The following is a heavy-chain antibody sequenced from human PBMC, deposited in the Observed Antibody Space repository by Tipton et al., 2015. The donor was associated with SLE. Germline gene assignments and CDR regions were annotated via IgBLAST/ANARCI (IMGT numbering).Heavy chain of an antibody. CDR3: ASLYGSGSGYAFDI. CDR2: INHSGST. D-gene: IGHD3-10*01. J-gene: IGHJ3*02. Sequence: TLSLTCAVYGGSLSDYYWSWIRQPPGKGLEWIGEINHSGSTNYNPSLKSRVSISLDTSKNQFSLKLNSVTAADTAVYYCASLYGSGSGYAFDIWGQGTMVTVSS. CDR1: GGSLSDYY. V-gene: IGHV4-34*01.